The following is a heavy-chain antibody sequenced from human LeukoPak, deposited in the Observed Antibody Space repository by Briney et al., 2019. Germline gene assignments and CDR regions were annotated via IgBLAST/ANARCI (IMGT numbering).Heavy chain of an antibody. J-gene: IGHJ3*02. CDR3: AKDWPHRHDAFDI. CDR1: GFTFSSYA. CDR2: ISYDGSNK. V-gene: IGHV3-30-3*01. Sequence: PGGSLRLSCAASGFTFSSYAMHWVRQAPGKGLEWVAVISYDGSNKYYADSVKGRFTVSRDNSKNTLYLQMNSLRAEDTAVYYCAKDWPHRHDAFDIWGQGTMVTVSS.